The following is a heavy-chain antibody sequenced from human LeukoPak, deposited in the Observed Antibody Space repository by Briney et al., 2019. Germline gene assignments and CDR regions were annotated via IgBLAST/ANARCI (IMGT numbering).Heavy chain of an antibody. J-gene: IGHJ4*02. Sequence: SVKVSCKASGGTFSSYAISWERQAPGQGLEWMGTIIPIVGIANYAQKFQGRVTITADKFTSTAYMELSSLRSEDTAVYYCARDGEMATIYFDYWGQGTLVTVSS. V-gene: IGHV1-69*04. CDR2: IIPIVGIA. D-gene: IGHD5-24*01. CDR1: GGTFSSYA. CDR3: ARDGEMATIYFDY.